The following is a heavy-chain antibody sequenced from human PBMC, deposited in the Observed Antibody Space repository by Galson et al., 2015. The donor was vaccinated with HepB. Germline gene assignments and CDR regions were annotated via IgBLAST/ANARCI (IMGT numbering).Heavy chain of an antibody. CDR1: GFTFSSYW. CDR2: IDGDGSST. CDR3: ARSGNRYYFYMDV. Sequence: SLRLSCAASGFTFSSYWMHWVRQAPGKGLVWVSRIDGDGSSTTYADSVKGRFTISRDNAKNTLYLQMNSLRAEDTAVYYCARSGNRYYFYMDVWGKGTTVTVS. V-gene: IGHV3-74*01. J-gene: IGHJ6*03.